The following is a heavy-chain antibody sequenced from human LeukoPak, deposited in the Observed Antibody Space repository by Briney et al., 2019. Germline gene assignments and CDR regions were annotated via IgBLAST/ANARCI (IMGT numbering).Heavy chain of an antibody. J-gene: IGHJ6*03. D-gene: IGHD5-24*01. CDR3: ASGSLGDGYGVGDYYQYMDV. CDR2: IMPLFGTA. V-gene: IGHV1-69*05. Sequence: VSSVKVSCKASGDTFNSYSISWVRQAPGQGLEWMGGIMPLFGTANYAQEFQGRVTFTTDESASTAYMEVSSLRSEDTAVYYCASGSLGDGYGVGDYYQYMDVWGKGTTVTVSS. CDR1: GDTFNSYS.